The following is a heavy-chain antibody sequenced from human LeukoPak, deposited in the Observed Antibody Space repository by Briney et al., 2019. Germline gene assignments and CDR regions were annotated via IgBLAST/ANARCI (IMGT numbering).Heavy chain of an antibody. Sequence: SETLSLTCTVSGGSISSSSYYWGWIRQPPGKGLEWIGSIYYSGSTYYNPSLKSRVTISVGTSKNQFSLKLSSVTAADTAVYYCARPREVLRFLEWSNWGQGTLDTVSS. CDR1: GGSISSSSYY. J-gene: IGHJ4*02. CDR2: IYYSGST. D-gene: IGHD3-3*01. V-gene: IGHV4-39*01. CDR3: ARPREVLRFLEWSN.